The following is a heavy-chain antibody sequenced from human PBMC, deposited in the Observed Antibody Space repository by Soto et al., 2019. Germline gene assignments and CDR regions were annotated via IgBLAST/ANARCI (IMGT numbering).Heavy chain of an antibody. J-gene: IGHJ4*02. CDR1: GXTXXXXX. Sequence: GGSLXXSXXXSGXTXXXXXXXXXXXAPGKGLXWVSXISSRSSTLYYADSVKGRFTISRDNAKNSLYLQMNSLRAEDTAVYYCARDYALYCSGGSCYPKWGQGTLVTVSS. V-gene: IGHV3-48*01. CDR3: ARDYALYCSGGSCYPK. CDR2: ISSRSSTL. D-gene: IGHD2-15*01.